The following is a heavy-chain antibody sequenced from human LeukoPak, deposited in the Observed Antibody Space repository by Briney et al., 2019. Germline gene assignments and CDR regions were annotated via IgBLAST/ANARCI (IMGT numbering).Heavy chain of an antibody. V-gene: IGHV3-21*01. CDR1: GFTFSSYP. CDR3: ARYTTAGYSSGWYGPSFDY. D-gene: IGHD6-19*01. J-gene: IGHJ4*02. Sequence: GGSLRLSCAASGFTFSSYPLNWVRQAPGKGLEWVSSISTSNTYIYYADSLQGRFTISRDNAKNSLYLQMNSLRAEDTAVYYCARYTTAGYSSGWYGPSFDYWGQGTLVTVSS. CDR2: ISTSNTYI.